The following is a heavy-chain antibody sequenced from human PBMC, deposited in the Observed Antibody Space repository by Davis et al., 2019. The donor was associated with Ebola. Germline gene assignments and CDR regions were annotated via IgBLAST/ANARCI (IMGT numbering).Heavy chain of an antibody. CDR3: ASSLSGTAGY. CDR2: ISSDGSST. CDR1: EFTFSSYW. J-gene: IGHJ4*02. D-gene: IGHD1-26*01. V-gene: IGHV3-74*01. Sequence: PGGSLRLSCAASEFTFSSYWMHWVRQAPGKGLVWVSRISSDGSSTSYADSVKGRFTISRDNAKNTLYLQMNSLTAEDTAVYYCASSLSGTAGYWGQGTLVTVSS.